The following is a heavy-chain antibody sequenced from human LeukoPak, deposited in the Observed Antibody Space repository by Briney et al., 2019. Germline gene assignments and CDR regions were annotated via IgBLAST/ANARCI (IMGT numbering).Heavy chain of an antibody. J-gene: IGHJ2*01. D-gene: IGHD1-14*01. CDR1: GGSSRNDI. CDR3: ARNRDWYWFFDL. Sequence: SETLSLTCSVSGGSSRNDIWNCIRQPAGKGLEWIGRIYMNGIANYNPSLKSRVTMSLDTSNNQFSLNLYSVTAADTAVYYCARNRDWYWFFDLWGRGTLVTVS. V-gene: IGHV4-4*07. CDR2: IYMNGIA.